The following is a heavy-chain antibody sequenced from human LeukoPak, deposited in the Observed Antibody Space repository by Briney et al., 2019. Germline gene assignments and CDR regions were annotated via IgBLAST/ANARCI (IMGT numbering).Heavy chain of an antibody. CDR1: GFTVSSNY. J-gene: IGHJ4*02. D-gene: IGHD4-23*01. CDR3: ARDQPDYGGTGIDY. Sequence: GGSLRLSCAASGFTVSSNYMSWVRQAPGRGLEWVSVIYSGGSTYYADSVKGRFTISRDNSKNTLYLQMNSLRAKDTAVYYCARDQPDYGGTGIDYWGQGTLVTVSS. CDR2: IYSGGST. V-gene: IGHV3-53*01.